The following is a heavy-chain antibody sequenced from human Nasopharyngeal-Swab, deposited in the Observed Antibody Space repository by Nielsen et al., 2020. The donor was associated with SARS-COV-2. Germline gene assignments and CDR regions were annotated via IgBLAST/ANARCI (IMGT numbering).Heavy chain of an antibody. D-gene: IGHD3-10*01. Sequence: GESLKISCVASGFTFGSNGLSWVRQAPGKGLEWVSYISGDGDRVFYADSVKGRFTISRDNSASTMYLQMNSLRADDTAVYYCAKDVSLIRGYDAFDIWGQGTMVTVSS. CDR1: GFTFGSNG. CDR2: ISGDGDRV. V-gene: IGHV3-23*01. J-gene: IGHJ3*02. CDR3: AKDVSLIRGYDAFDI.